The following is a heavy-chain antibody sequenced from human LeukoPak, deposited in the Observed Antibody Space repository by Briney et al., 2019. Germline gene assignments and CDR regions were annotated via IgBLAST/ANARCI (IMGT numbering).Heavy chain of an antibody. J-gene: IGHJ4*02. CDR2: IYTSGST. CDR1: GGSISSYH. V-gene: IGHV4-4*07. D-gene: IGHD2-15*01. CDR3: ARGPQCSGFSCGFDY. Sequence: SETLSLTCTVSGGSISSYHWSWIRQPAGEGLEWIGRIYTSGSTYYNPSLKSRVTMSVDTPKNQFSLNLTSVTAADTAVYYCARGPQCSGFSCGFDYWGQGTLVTVSS.